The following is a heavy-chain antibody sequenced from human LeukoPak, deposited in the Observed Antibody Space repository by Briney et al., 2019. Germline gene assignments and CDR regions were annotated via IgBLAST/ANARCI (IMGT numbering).Heavy chain of an antibody. CDR1: GFTFSSYW. V-gene: IGHV3-64*01. D-gene: IGHD3-10*01. Sequence: GGSLRLSCAASGFTFSSYWMHWVRQAPGKGLEYVSAISSNGGSTYYANSVKGRFTISRDNSKNTLYLQMGSLRAEDMAVYYCARQRVLLWFGESPDTYQNYYYYYMDVWGKGTTVTVSS. J-gene: IGHJ6*03. CDR3: ARQRVLLWFGESPDTYQNYYYYYMDV. CDR2: ISSNGGST.